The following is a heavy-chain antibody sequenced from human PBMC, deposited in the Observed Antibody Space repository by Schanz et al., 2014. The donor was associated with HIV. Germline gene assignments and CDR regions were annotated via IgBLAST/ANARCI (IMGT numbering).Heavy chain of an antibody. D-gene: IGHD2-2*01. J-gene: IGHJ3*02. Sequence: QVQLVQSGAEVKKPGASVKVSCKASGYTFTSYYMHWVRQAPGQGLEWMGIINPSGGSTTYAQKFQGRVTMTRDTSTRTVHMELSSLRSEDTAVYYCARDRGSISWMGRAFDIWGQGTMVTVSS. CDR2: INPSGGST. V-gene: IGHV1-46*01. CDR1: GYTFTSYY. CDR3: ARDRGSISWMGRAFDI.